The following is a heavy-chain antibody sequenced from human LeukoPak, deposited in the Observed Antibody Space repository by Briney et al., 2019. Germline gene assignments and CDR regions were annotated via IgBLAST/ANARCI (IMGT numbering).Heavy chain of an antibody. J-gene: IGHJ4*02. D-gene: IGHD3-22*01. CDR3: ARETYYDSSGYYY. V-gene: IGHV1-69*04. CDR1: GGTFSSYA. Sequence: SVKVSCKASGGTFSSYAISWVRQAPGQGLEWMGRIIPILGIANYAQKFQGRVTITADKSTSTAYMELSSLRSEDTAVYYCARETYYDSSGYYYWGQGTLVTVS. CDR2: IIPILGIA.